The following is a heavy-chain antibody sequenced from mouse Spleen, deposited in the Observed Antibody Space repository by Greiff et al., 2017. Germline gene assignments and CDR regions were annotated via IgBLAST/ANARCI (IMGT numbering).Heavy chain of an antibody. CDR2: IRNKANGYTT. D-gene: IGHD1-1*01. J-gene: IGHJ2*01. Sequence: EVKLVESGGGLVQPGGSLRLSCATSGFTFTDYYMSWVRQPPGKALEWLGFIRNKANGYTTEYSASVKGRFTISRDNSQSILYLQMNTLRAEDSATYYCARITTVGYFDYWGQGTTLTVSS. CDR3: ARITTVGYFDY. CDR1: GFTFTDYY. V-gene: IGHV7-3*02.